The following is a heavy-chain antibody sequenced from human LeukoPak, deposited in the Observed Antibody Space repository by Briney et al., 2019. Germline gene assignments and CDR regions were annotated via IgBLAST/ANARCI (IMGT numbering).Heavy chain of an antibody. J-gene: IGHJ4*02. CDR3: RSRWAY. V-gene: IGHV3-7*01. Sequence: GGSLRLSCAASGFTFSSYSMNWVRQTPGKGLEWVANINQDGSQKFYVDSVKGRFTISRDNANNSLYLQMNSLRAEDTAVYYCRSRWAYWGQGTLVTVSS. CDR2: INQDGSQK. D-gene: IGHD4-23*01. CDR1: GFTFSSYS.